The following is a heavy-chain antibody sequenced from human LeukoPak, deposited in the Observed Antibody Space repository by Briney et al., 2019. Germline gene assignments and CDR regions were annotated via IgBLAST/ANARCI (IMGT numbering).Heavy chain of an antibody. D-gene: IGHD6-13*01. Sequence: PSETLSLTCAVYGGSFSGYYWSWIRQPPGKGLEWIGEINQSGSTNYNPSLKSRVTISVDTSKNQFSLKLSSVTAADTAVYYCARGLAAAGIYYYYYYMDVWGKGTTVTVS. CDR2: INQSGST. J-gene: IGHJ6*03. V-gene: IGHV4-34*01. CDR1: GGSFSGYY. CDR3: ARGLAAAGIYYYYYYMDV.